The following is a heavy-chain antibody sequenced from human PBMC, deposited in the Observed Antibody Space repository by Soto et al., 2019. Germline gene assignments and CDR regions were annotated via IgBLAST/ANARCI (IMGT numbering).Heavy chain of an antibody. CDR3: AKRPLLAKPGGYFDY. V-gene: IGHV3-23*01. CDR2: ISGSGGST. Sequence: PGGSLRLSCAASGFTFSSYAMSWVRQAPGKGLEWVSAISGSGGSTYYADSVKGRFTISRDNSKNTLYLQTNSLRAEDTALYYCAKRPLLAKPGGYFDYWGQGTRVTVSS. J-gene: IGHJ4*02. CDR1: GFTFSSYA. D-gene: IGHD2-15*01.